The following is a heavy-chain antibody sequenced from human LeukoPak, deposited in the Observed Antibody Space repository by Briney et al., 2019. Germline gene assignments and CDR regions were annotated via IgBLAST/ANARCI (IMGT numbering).Heavy chain of an antibody. J-gene: IGHJ6*03. CDR3: ARHDQGFWSGYPYYYYYYMDV. Sequence: SETLSLTCAVSGYSISSGYYWGWIRQHPGKGLEWIGSIYHSGSTYYNPSLKSRVTISVDTSKNQFSLKLSSVTAADTAVNYCARHDQGFWSGYPYYYYYYMDVWGKGTTVTVSS. CDR2: IYHSGST. CDR1: GYSISSGYY. D-gene: IGHD3-3*01. V-gene: IGHV4-38-2*01.